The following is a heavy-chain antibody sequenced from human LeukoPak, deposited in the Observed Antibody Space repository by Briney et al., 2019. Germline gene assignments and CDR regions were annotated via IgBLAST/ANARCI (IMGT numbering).Heavy chain of an antibody. Sequence: GGSLRLSCAASGFTFSSYSMNWVRQAPGKGLEWVSSISSSSSYIYYADSVKGRFTISRANAKNSLYLQMNSLRAEDTAVYSCARKEMVWFGELLPPIFNYGGQGPLVPVSP. D-gene: IGHD3-10*01. CDR3: ARKEMVWFGELLPPIFNY. CDR2: ISSSSSYI. V-gene: IGHV3-21*01. J-gene: IGHJ4*02. CDR1: GFTFSSYS.